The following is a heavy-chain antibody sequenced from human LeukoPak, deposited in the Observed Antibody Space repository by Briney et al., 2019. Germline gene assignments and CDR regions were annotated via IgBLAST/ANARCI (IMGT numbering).Heavy chain of an antibody. CDR1: GFTFDDYA. V-gene: IGHV3-9*01. CDR3: AKDKD. CDR2: ISWNSGSI. J-gene: IGHJ4*02. Sequence: PGGSLRLSCAASGFTFDDYAMHWVRQAPGKGLEWVPGISWNSGSIGYADSVKGRFTISRDNAKNSLYLQMNSLRAEDTALYYCAKDKDWGQGTLVTVSS.